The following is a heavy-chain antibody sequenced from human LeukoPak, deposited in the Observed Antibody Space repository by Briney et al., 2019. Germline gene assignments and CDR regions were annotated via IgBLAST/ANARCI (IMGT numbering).Heavy chain of an antibody. CDR3: AKEGGDTGLDAFDI. CDR2: ISYDGSNK. Sequence: PGGSLRLSCAASGFTLSTYGMHWVRQAPGKGLEWVAVISYDGSNKYYADSVKGRFTISRDNSKNTLYLQMNSLRAEDTAVYCCAKEGGDTGLDAFDIWGQGTMVTVSS. D-gene: IGHD2-21*02. V-gene: IGHV3-30*18. CDR1: GFTLSTYG. J-gene: IGHJ3*02.